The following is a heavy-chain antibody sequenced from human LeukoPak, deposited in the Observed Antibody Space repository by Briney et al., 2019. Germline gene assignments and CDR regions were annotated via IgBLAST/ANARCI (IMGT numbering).Heavy chain of an antibody. CDR2: IWYDGSNK. J-gene: IGHJ5*02. CDR1: GFTFSSYG. D-gene: IGHD6-13*01. Sequence: GGSLRLSCATSGFTFSSYGMHWVRQAPSKGLEWVAFIWYDGSNKYYADSVKGRFTISRDNSKNTLYLQMNSLRAEDTAVYYCARGLPFPAAGFFNWFDPWGQGTLVTVSS. V-gene: IGHV3-30*02. CDR3: ARGLPFPAAGFFNWFDP.